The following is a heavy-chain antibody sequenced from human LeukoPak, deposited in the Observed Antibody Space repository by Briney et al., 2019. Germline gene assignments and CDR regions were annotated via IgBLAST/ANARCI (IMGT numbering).Heavy chain of an antibody. CDR2: ISSSSSYI. CDR1: GFTFSSYS. J-gene: IGHJ4*02. Sequence: KSGGSLRLSCAASGFTFSSYSMNWVRQAPGKGLEWVSSISSSSSYIYYADSVKGRFTISRDNAKNSLYLQMNSLRAEDTAVYYCARGVANSGSYLGYWGQGTLVTVSS. CDR3: ARGVANSGSYLGY. D-gene: IGHD1-26*01. V-gene: IGHV3-21*01.